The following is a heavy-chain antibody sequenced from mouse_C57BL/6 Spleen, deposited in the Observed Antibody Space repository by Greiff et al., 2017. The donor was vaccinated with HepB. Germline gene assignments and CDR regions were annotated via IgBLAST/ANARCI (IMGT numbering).Heavy chain of an antibody. D-gene: IGHD1-1*01. CDR2: IYPGNSDT. V-gene: IGHV1-5*01. J-gene: IGHJ4*01. Sequence: VQLQQSGTVLARPGASVKMSCKTSGYTFTSYWMHWVNQRPGQGLEWIGAIYPGNSDTSYNQKFKGKAKLTAVTSASTAYMELSSLTNEDSAVYYCTRNYYGSSPHYYAMDYWGQGTSVTVSS. CDR3: TRNYYGSSPHYYAMDY. CDR1: GYTFTSYW.